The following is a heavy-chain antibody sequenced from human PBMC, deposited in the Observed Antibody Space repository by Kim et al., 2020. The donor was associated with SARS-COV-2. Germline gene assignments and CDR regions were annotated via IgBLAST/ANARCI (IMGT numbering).Heavy chain of an antibody. J-gene: IGHJ2*01. CDR2: IYYSGST. V-gene: IGHV4-59*01. Sequence: SETLSLTCTVSGGSISGYYWSWIRQPPGKGLEWIGYIYYSGSTNYNPSLKSRVTISVDTSKNQFSLKLSSVTAADTAVYYCARGLWGRLRPRAYCYVDL. CDR1: GGSISGYY. D-gene: IGHD5-12*01. CDR3: ARGLWGRLRPRAYCYVDL.